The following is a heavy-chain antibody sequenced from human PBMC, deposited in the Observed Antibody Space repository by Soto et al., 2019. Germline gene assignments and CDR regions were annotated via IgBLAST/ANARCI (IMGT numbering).Heavy chain of an antibody. D-gene: IGHD3-3*01. V-gene: IGHV2-5*02. Sequence: QITLKEPGPTLVKPTQTLTLTCSFSGFSLVSSGEAVGWIRQPPGKALEWLALIYGDDDNRYSPSLENRLTITKDTSKNQVMLTMTNVDPVYTATYYCAHSRSDFWSGHYDFDYWGQGTLVTVSS. J-gene: IGHJ4*02. CDR1: GFSLVSSGEA. CDR3: AHSRSDFWSGHYDFDY. CDR2: IYGDDDN.